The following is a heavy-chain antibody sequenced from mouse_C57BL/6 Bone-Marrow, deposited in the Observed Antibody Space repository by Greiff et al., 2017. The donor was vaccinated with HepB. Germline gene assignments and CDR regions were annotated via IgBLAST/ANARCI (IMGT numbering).Heavy chain of an antibody. CDR3: LLRLGRFAY. Sequence: EVQLVESGAELVRPGASVKLSCTASGFNIKDDYMHWVKQRPEQGLEWIGWIDPENGDTEYASKFQGKATITADTSSNTAYLQLSSLTSEDTAVYYCLLRLGRFAYWGQGTLVTVSA. CDR1: GFNIKDDY. V-gene: IGHV14-4*01. J-gene: IGHJ3*01. CDR2: IDPENGDT. D-gene: IGHD1-1*01.